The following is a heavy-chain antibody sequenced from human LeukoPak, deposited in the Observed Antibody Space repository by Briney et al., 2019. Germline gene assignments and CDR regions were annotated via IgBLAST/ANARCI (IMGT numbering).Heavy chain of an antibody. V-gene: IGHV3-11*04. J-gene: IGHJ4*02. CDR1: GFTFSDYY. D-gene: IGHD5-24*01. CDR2: ISSSGSTI. CDR3: AKYRLVWLPAPVFDY. Sequence: GGSLRLSCAASGFTFSDYYMSWIRQAPGKGLEWVSYISSSGSTIYYADSVKGRFTISRDNAKNSLYLQMNSLRAEDTAVYYCAKYRLVWLPAPVFDYWGQGILVTVSS.